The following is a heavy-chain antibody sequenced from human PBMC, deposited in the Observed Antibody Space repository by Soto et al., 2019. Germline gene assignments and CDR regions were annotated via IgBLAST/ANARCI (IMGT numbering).Heavy chain of an antibody. CDR3: ARGGNELAEPPFDY. CDR1: GFTFSSYA. Sequence: QVQLVESGGGVVQPGRSLRLSCAASGFTFSSYAMHWVRQAPGKGLEWVAVISYDGSNKYYADSVKGRFTISRDNSKNTLYLQMNSLRAEDTAVYYCARGGNELAEPPFDYWGQGTLVTVSS. J-gene: IGHJ4*02. V-gene: IGHV3-30-3*01. D-gene: IGHD6-6*01. CDR2: ISYDGSNK.